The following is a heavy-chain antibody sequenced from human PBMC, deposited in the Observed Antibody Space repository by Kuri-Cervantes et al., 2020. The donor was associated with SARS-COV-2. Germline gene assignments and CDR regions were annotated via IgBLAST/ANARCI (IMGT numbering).Heavy chain of an antibody. CDR3: ARLFSPWSVVGDY. V-gene: IGHV4-39*01. Sequence: SETLSLTCTVSGDSISSSSYYWGWIRQPPGKGLEWIGTIYYSGSTDYNPSLKSRVTISVDTSKNQFSLKLRSVTATDTAVYCCARLFSPWSVVGDYWGQGTLVTVSS. CDR1: GDSISSSSYY. D-gene: IGHD1-1*01. J-gene: IGHJ4*02. CDR2: IYYSGST.